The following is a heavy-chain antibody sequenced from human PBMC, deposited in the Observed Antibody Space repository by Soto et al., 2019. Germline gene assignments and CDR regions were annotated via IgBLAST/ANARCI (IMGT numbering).Heavy chain of an antibody. J-gene: IGHJ3*02. D-gene: IGHD6-13*01. Sequence: QVQLVESGGGVVQPGRSLRLSCAASGFTFSSYAMHWVRQAPGKGLEWVAVISYDGSNKYYADSVKGRFTISRDNSKNSLYLQMTSLRAEDTAVYYCASELASDAFDIWGQGTMVTVSS. V-gene: IGHV3-30-3*01. CDR1: GFTFSSYA. CDR3: ASELASDAFDI. CDR2: ISYDGSNK.